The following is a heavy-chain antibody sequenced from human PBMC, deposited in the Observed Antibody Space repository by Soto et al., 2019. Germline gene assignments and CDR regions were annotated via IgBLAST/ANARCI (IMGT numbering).Heavy chain of an antibody. CDR1: GFTFSRFE. J-gene: IGHJ4*02. CDR2: ISWGSGSI. CDR3: AKDAAYYFDY. D-gene: IGHD6-25*01. V-gene: IGHV3-9*01. Sequence: GGSLRLSCAASGFTFSRFELHWVRQAPGKGLEWVSGISWGSGSIDYADSVKGRFAISRDNAKNSLYLQMNSLRAEDTALYYCAKDAAYYFDYWGQGTLVTVSS.